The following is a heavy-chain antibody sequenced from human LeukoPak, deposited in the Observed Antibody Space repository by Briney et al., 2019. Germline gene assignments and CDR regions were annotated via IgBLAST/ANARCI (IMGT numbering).Heavy chain of an antibody. Sequence: PGGSLRLSCAASGFTFNIYTMNWVRQAPGKGLEWVSSISSSSDYIYYADSVKGRFAISRDNAKNSLYLQMNSLRAEDTAVYYCARDRSSTDAFDIWGQGTMVTVSS. D-gene: IGHD6-6*01. CDR2: ISSSSDYI. J-gene: IGHJ3*02. V-gene: IGHV3-21*01. CDR1: GFTFNIYT. CDR3: ARDRSSTDAFDI.